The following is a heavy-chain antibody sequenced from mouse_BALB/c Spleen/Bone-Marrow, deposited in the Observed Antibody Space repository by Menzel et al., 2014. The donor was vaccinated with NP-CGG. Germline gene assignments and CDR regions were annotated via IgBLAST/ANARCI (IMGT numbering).Heavy chain of an antibody. V-gene: IGHV4-1*02. Sequence: EVQLQESGGGLVQPGGSLKLSCAASGFDFSRYWMTWVRQAPGKGLEWIGEINPDSSTINYTPSLKDKFIISRDNAKNTLYLQMNKVRSEDTALYYCAKXXYXGYVAYWGQGTLVTVSA. CDR1: GFDFSRYW. CDR2: INPDSSTI. CDR3: AKXXYXGYVAY. J-gene: IGHJ3*01.